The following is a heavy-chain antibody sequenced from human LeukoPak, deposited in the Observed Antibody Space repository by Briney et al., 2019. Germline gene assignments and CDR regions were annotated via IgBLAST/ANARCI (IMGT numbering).Heavy chain of an antibody. D-gene: IGHD5-18*01. J-gene: IGHJ4*02. CDR2: ISTSSGRT. CDR3: ARDGYSYGFDY. CDR1: GFTFSSHV. V-gene: IGHV3-23*01. Sequence: GGSLRLSCAASGFTFSSHVISWVRQTPGKGLEWVSAISTSSGRTYYADSVKGRFSISRDNSKNTLYLQMNSLRAEDTAVYYCARDGYSYGFDYWGQGTLVTVSS.